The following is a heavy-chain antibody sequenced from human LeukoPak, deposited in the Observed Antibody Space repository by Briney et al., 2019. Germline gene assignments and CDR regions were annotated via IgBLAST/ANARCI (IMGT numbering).Heavy chain of an antibody. CDR3: ASCDSSGYSPYRDY. J-gene: IGHJ4*02. D-gene: IGHD3-22*01. Sequence: SVKVSCKASGGTFSSYAISWVRQAPGQGLEWMGRIIPILGIANYAQKFQGRVTITADKSTSTAYMELSSLRSEDTAVYYRASCDSSGYSPYRDYWGQGTLVTVSS. V-gene: IGHV1-69*04. CDR2: IIPILGIA. CDR1: GGTFSSYA.